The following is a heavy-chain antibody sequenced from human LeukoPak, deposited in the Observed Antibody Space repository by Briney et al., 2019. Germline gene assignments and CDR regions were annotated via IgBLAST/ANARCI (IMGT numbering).Heavy chain of an antibody. CDR1: GFTFSSYS. D-gene: IGHD1-26*01. Sequence: GGSLRLSCAASGFTFSSYSMNWVRQAPGKGLEWVSSISSSSYIYYADSVKGRFTISRDNAKNSLYLQMNSLRAEDTAVYYCARDQSIAGPTTADYWGQGTLVTVSS. V-gene: IGHV3-21*01. CDR3: ARDQSIAGPTTADY. J-gene: IGHJ4*02. CDR2: ISSSSYI.